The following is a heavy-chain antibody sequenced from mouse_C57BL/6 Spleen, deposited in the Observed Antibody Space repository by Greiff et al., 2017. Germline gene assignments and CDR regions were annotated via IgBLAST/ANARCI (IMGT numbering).Heavy chain of an antibody. D-gene: IGHD2-5*01. CDR1: GYAFTNYL. CDR2: LSPGSGGT. J-gene: IGHJ4*01. Sequence: VQLQQSGAELVRPGTSVKVSCKASGYAFTNYLLEWVKQRPGQGLEWIGVLSPGSGGTNYNEKFTGKATLTADKSSSTAYMQLSSLTSEDSAVDFCGRTARYNNYEAMDDWGQGTSVTVSS. V-gene: IGHV1-54*01. CDR3: GRTARYNNYEAMDD.